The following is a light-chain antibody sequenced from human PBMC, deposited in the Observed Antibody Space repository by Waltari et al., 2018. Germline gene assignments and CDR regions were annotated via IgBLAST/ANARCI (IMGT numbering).Light chain of an antibody. CDR3: QQYSGFPRT. Sequence: DIVMTQSPDSLPVYLGERVTINCKSSQSVFSSSYNKNYLAWYQQRPGQSPNLLLYCASARASGVPDRFSGSASGTDFTLTISSLQAEDVAVYYCQQYSGFPRTFGQGTKVEI. CDR2: CAS. V-gene: IGKV4-1*01. CDR1: QSVFSSSYNKNY. J-gene: IGKJ2*01.